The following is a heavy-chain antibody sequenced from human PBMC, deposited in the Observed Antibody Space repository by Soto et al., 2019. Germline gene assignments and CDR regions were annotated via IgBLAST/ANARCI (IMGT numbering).Heavy chain of an antibody. D-gene: IGHD2-2*01. CDR1: GFTFSSYA. CDR3: AKDIVVVPAANLNY. V-gene: IGHV3-23*01. J-gene: IGHJ4*02. Sequence: EVQLLESGGGLVQPGGSLRLSCAASGFTFSSYAMSWVRQAPGKGLEWVSAISGSGGSTYYADSVKGRFTISRDNSKNPLYLQRNSLRAEDTAVYYWAKDIVVVPAANLNYCAQVTRVTVCS. CDR2: ISGSGGST.